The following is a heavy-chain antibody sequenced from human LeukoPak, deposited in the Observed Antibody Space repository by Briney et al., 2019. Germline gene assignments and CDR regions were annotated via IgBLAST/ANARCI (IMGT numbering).Heavy chain of an antibody. Sequence: SVKVSCKASGYTFTGYYMHWVRQAPGQGLEWMGWINPNSGGTNYAQKFQGRVTMTRDTSISTAYMELSRLRSDDTAVYYCARDLWFGELYPYNWFDPWGQGTLVTVSS. V-gene: IGHV1-2*02. CDR2: INPNSGGT. D-gene: IGHD3-10*01. CDR1: GYTFTGYY. CDR3: ARDLWFGELYPYNWFDP. J-gene: IGHJ5*02.